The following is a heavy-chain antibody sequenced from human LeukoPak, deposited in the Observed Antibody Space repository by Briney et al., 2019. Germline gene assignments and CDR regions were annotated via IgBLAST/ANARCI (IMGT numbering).Heavy chain of an antibody. CDR1: GYTFTSYY. D-gene: IGHD6-19*01. CDR2: INPDGGST. CDR3: ARDSIAVSGTDFDY. J-gene: IGHJ4*02. V-gene: IGHV1-46*01. Sequence: ASVKVSCKASGYTFTSYYMHWVRQPPGQGLEWMGIINPDGGSTTYAQKFHGRVTMTRDTSTSTVYMELSGLRSEDTAVYYCARDSIAVSGTDFDYWGQGTLVTVSS.